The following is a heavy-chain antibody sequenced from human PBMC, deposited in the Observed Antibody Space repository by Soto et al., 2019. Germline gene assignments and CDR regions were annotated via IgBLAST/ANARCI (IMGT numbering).Heavy chain of an antibody. J-gene: IGHJ4*02. CDR1: GFTFSSYS. CDR3: ASGKDYAEGGY. Sequence: EVQLVESGGGLVQPGGSLRLSCAASGFTFSSYSMNWVRQAPGKGLEWVSYISSSSSTIYYADSVKGRFTISRDNAKNAVDLRMSSLRDEDTAVYYGASGKDYAEGGYWGQGTLVTVSS. D-gene: IGHD4-17*01. CDR2: ISSSSSTI. V-gene: IGHV3-48*02.